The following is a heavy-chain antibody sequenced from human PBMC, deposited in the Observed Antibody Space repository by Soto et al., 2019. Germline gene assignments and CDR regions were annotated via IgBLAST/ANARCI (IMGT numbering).Heavy chain of an antibody. CDR2: ISAYNGNT. CDR1: GGTFSSYA. J-gene: IGHJ6*03. Sequence: GASVKVSCKASGGTFSSYAISWVRQAPGQGLEWKGWISAYNGNTNYAQKNQGRVTMTTDTSTSTAYMELRSLRSDDTAVYYCARVPPGYYYYYMDVWGKGTTVTVSS. V-gene: IGHV1-18*01. CDR3: ARVPPGYYYYYMDV.